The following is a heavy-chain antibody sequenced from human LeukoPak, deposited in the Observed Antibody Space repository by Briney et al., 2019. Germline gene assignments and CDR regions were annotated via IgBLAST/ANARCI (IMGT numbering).Heavy chain of an antibody. CDR1: GFTFSDYY. CDR3: ARILSSTSCCDY. CDR2: ISSSGSTI. D-gene: IGHD2-2*01. J-gene: IGHJ4*02. Sequence: PGGSLRLSCAASGFTFSDYYMSWIRQAPGKGLEWVSYISSSGSTIYYADSVKGRFTISRDNAKNSLYLQMNSLRAEDTAVYYRARILSSTSCCDYWGQGTLVTVSS. V-gene: IGHV3-11*01.